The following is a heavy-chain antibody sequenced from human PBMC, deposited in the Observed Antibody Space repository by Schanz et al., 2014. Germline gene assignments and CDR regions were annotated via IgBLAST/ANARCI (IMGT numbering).Heavy chain of an antibody. J-gene: IGHJ6*02. CDR3: AKGMGYCSGGTCYDYYYYGLDV. CDR1: GFTFSDYY. Sequence: QVQLVESGGGLVKPGGSLRLSCAASGFTFSDYYMSWIRQAPGKGLEWVSYIATSSSTRHYADSVKGRFTISRDNSENTLYLQMNSLSADDTAVFYCAKGMGYCSGGTCYDYYYYGLDVWGQGTTVTVSS. D-gene: IGHD2-15*01. V-gene: IGHV3-11*01. CDR2: IATSSSTR.